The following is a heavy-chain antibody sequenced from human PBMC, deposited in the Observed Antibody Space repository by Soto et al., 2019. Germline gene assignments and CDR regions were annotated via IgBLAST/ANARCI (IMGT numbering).Heavy chain of an antibody. CDR2: ISAYNGNT. CDR3: ARVNPGYSSSWYPKYYYYYMDV. Sequence: ASVKVSCKASGYTFTSYGISWVRQAPGQGLEWMGWISAYNGNTNYAQKLQGRVTMTTDTPTSTAYMELRSLRSDDTAVYYCARVNPGYSSSWYPKYYYYYMDVWGKGTTVTVSS. CDR1: GYTFTSYG. V-gene: IGHV1-18*01. J-gene: IGHJ6*03. D-gene: IGHD6-13*01.